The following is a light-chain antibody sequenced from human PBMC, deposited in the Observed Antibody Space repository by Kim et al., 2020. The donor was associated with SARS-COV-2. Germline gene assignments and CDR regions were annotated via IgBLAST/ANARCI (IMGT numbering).Light chain of an antibody. Sequence: DIVMTQSPDSLAVSLGERATINCKSSQSVFYSSNNKNYLAWYQQKPGQPPKLLLYWASTRESGVPDRFSGSGSGTDFTLAISSLQAEDVAVYYCQQYYSSPLTFGGGTKVDIK. CDR1: QSVFYSSNNKNY. CDR2: WAS. CDR3: QQYYSSPLT. V-gene: IGKV4-1*01. J-gene: IGKJ4*01.